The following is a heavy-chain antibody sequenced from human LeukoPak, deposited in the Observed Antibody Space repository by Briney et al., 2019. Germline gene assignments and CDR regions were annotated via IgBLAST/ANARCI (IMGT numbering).Heavy chain of an antibody. V-gene: IGHV1-18*01. CDR1: GYTLTSYG. J-gene: IGHJ4*02. D-gene: IGHD1-26*01. CDR3: ARDHRGAQDY. CDR2: ISAYNGNT. Sequence: GASVKVSGKASGYTLTSYGISWVRQAPGQGLEWMGWISAYNGNTDSAQKLQGRVTMTTDTSTSTAYMDLRSLRSDDTAVYYCARDHRGAQDYWGQGTLVTVSS.